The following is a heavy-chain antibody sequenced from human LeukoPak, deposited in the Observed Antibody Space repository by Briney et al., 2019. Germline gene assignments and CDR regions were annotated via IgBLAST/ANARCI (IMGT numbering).Heavy chain of an antibody. D-gene: IGHD6-13*01. CDR1: GYTFTSYD. CDR2: MNPNSGNT. CDR3: ARGEGAAAGPDDY. Sequence: GASVKVSCKASGYTFTSYDINWVRQATGQGLEWMGWMNPNSGNTGYAQKFQGRVTMTRNTSTSTVYMELSSLRSEDSAVYYCARGEGAAAGPDDYWGQGTLVTVSS. J-gene: IGHJ4*02. V-gene: IGHV1-8*01.